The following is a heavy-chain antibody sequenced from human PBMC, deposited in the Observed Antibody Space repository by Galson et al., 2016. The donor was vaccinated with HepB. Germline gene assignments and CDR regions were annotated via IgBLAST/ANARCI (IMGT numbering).Heavy chain of an antibody. CDR2: IHYTGST. CDR1: GDSFSSYY. Sequence: SETLSLTCTVSGDSFSSYYWSWIRQPPGKGLEWIGCIHYTGSTNYNPSLKSRVAISVDTSKNQVSLKLTSVTAVDTAVYYCASGSGRYYSGAFDIWGQGTMVTVSS. D-gene: IGHD3-10*01. V-gene: IGHV4-59*01. CDR3: ASGSGRYYSGAFDI. J-gene: IGHJ3*02.